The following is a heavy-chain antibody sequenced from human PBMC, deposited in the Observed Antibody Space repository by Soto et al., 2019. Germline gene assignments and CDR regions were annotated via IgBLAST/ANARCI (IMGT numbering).Heavy chain of an antibody. D-gene: IGHD3-22*01. Sequence: ASVKVSCKASGYTFTSYYMHWVRQAPGQGLEWMGIINPSGGSTSYAQKFQGRVTMTRDTSTSTVYMELSSLRSEDTAVYYCARDSSGYHDTHYGGFYFDYWGQGTLVTVSS. CDR2: INPSGGST. CDR3: ARDSSGYHDTHYGGFYFDY. CDR1: GYTFTSYY. J-gene: IGHJ4*02. V-gene: IGHV1-46*01.